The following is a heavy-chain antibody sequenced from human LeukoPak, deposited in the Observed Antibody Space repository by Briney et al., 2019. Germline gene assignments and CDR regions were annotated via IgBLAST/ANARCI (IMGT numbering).Heavy chain of an antibody. CDR1: GFTFSSYA. D-gene: IGHD2-2*02. CDR2: ISYDGSNK. Sequence: PGGSLRLSCAASGFTFSSYAMHWVRQAPGKGLEWVAVISYDGSNKYYADSVKGRFTISRDNSKNTLYLQMNSLRAEDTAVYYCAKDLFPSPVVPAAIRAFDIWGQGTMVTVSS. J-gene: IGHJ3*02. CDR3: AKDLFPSPVVPAAIRAFDI. V-gene: IGHV3-30-3*01.